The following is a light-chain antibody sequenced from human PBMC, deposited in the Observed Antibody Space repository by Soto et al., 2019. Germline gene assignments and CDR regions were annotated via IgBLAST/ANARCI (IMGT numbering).Light chain of an antibody. J-gene: IGLJ2*01. CDR1: SNDVGGYNY. CDR3: SSYAGSNNLVI. Sequence: QCALTQPPSASGSPGQSVTISCTGTSNDVGGYNYVSWYQQHPGKAPKLIISEVNKRPSGVPDRFSGSKSGNTASLIVSGLQAEDEADYYCSSYAGSNNLVIFGGGTKLTVL. CDR2: EVN. V-gene: IGLV2-8*01.